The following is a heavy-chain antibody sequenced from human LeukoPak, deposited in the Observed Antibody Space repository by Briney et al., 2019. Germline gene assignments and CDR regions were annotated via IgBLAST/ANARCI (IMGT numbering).Heavy chain of an antibody. J-gene: IGHJ4*02. CDR1: GGSFSGYH. CDR2: INHSGST. CDR3: ARGRLGPDY. V-gene: IGHV4-34*01. Sequence: SETLSLTCAVYGGSFSGYHWSWIRQPPGKGLEWIGEINHSGSTNYNPSLKSRVTISVDTSKNQFSLKLSSVTAADTAVYYCARGRLGPDYWGQGTLVTVSS. D-gene: IGHD3-9*01.